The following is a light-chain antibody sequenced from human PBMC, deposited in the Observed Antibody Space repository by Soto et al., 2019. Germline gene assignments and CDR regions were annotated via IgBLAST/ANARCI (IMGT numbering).Light chain of an antibody. J-gene: IGKJ2*01. CDR3: MQGTYWPYT. CDR1: ESVLYSGGNSY. V-gene: IGKV2-30*01. Sequence: DVVMTQSPLSLTVTLGQSASVSCRSSESVLYSGGNSYLSWFQQRPGQSPRRLIYKVSNRDSGVPDRFSGSGSDTDFTLKISRVEAEDVGVYYCMQGTYWPYTFGQGTQLEIK. CDR2: KVS.